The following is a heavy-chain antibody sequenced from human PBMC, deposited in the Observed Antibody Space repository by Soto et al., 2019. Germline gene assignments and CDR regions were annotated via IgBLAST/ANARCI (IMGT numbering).Heavy chain of an antibody. J-gene: IGHJ6*02. CDR2: IWYDGSNK. D-gene: IGHD3-10*01. CDR3: ARDRREIRFGELMRDYYGMDV. CDR1: GFHFSSYG. V-gene: IGHV3-33*01. Sequence: PGASLRLSCAASGFHFSSYGMHWVRQPPGKGLEWVAVIWYDGSNKYYADSVKGRFTISRDNSKNTLYLQMNSLRAEHTAVYYCARDRREIRFGELMRDYYGMDVWGQGTTVTVSS.